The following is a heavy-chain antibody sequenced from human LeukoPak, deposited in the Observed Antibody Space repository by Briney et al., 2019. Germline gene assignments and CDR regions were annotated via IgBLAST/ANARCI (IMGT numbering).Heavy chain of an antibody. CDR2: ISDGGRTI. CDR3: ARGNPLFMITFGGLFDY. V-gene: IGHV3-11*01. CDR1: GFIFSDHY. Sequence: GGSLRLSCGASGFIFSDHYMSWIRQAPGKGLEWISYISDGGRTIHYADSVKGRFTISRDNAKNSLYLQMNSLRPDDTAVYYCARGNPLFMITFGGLFDYWGQGTLVTVSS. D-gene: IGHD3-16*01. J-gene: IGHJ4*02.